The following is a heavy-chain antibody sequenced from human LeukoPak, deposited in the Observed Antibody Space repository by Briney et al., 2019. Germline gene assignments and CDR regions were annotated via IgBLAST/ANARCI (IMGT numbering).Heavy chain of an antibody. J-gene: IGHJ4*02. V-gene: IGHV3-30*02. CDR2: IRYDGSNK. CDR1: VFSLRQHW. CDR3: AKGAAAHDY. Sequence: SYLACVFSLRQHWMQRVRQAPANGLEGAAVIRYDGSNKYYADSVKGRFTISRDNSKNTLYLQMNSLRAEDTAVYYCAKGAAAHDYWGQGTLVTVSS. D-gene: IGHD6-13*01.